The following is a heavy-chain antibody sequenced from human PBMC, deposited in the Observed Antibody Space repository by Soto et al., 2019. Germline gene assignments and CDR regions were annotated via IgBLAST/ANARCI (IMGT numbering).Heavy chain of an antibody. V-gene: IGHV3-66*01. CDR1: GFTVSSNY. CDR3: ARTDEDIVVVPAAMWYCYYYMDV. CDR2: IYSGGST. J-gene: IGHJ6*03. Sequence: GGSLRLSCAASGFTVSSNYMSWVRQAPGKGLEWVSVIYSGGSTYYADSVKGRFTISRDNSKNTLYLQMNSLRAEDTAVYYCARTDEDIVVVPAAMWYCYYYMDVWGKGTTVTVSS. D-gene: IGHD2-2*01.